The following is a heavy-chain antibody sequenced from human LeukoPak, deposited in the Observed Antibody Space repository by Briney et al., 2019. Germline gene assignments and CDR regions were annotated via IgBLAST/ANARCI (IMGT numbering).Heavy chain of an antibody. V-gene: IGHV4-61*01. J-gene: IGHJ4*02. Sequence: SETLSLTCTVSGGSVSSGSYYWSWIRQPPGKGLEWIGYIYYSGSTYYNPSLKSRVTISVDTSKNQFSLKLSSVTAADTAVYYCARRHDYGDFDYWGQGTLVTVSS. CDR3: ARRHDYGDFDY. CDR1: GGSVSSGSYY. CDR2: IYYSGST. D-gene: IGHD4-17*01.